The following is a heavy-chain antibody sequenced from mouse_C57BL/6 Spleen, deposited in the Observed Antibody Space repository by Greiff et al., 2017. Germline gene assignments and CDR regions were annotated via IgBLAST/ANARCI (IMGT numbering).Heavy chain of an antibody. Sequence: QVQLQQPGAELVKPGASVKLSCKASGYTFTSYWMQWVKQRPGQGLEWIGEIDPSDSYTNYNQKFKGKATLTVETSSSTAYMQLSSLTSEDSAVYYCARGGTSWYFDVWGTGTTVTVSS. V-gene: IGHV1-50*01. CDR2: IDPSDSYT. D-gene: IGHD3-3*01. J-gene: IGHJ1*03. CDR3: ARGGTSWYFDV. CDR1: GYTFTSYW.